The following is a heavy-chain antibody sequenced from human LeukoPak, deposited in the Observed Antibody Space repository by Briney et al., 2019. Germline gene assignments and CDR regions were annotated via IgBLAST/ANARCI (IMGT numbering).Heavy chain of an antibody. CDR2: IYYSGTT. Sequence: SETLSLTCTVSGGSISSGDYYWSWIRQPPGKGLEWIGYIYYSGTTTYNPSLKSRVTLSVDTSKNHFSLRLASVTAADTAVYYCARLTPLNGNYFDFWGQGVLVTVSS. V-gene: IGHV4-61*03. D-gene: IGHD1-26*01. J-gene: IGHJ4*02. CDR3: ARLTPLNGNYFDF. CDR1: GGSISSGDYY.